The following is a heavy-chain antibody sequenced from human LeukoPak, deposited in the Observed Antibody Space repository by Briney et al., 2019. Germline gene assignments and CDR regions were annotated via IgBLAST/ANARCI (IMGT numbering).Heavy chain of an antibody. CDR1: GGTFSSYA. CDR3: ASSRVGFFDRIAVAVGFDY. J-gene: IGHJ4*02. CDR2: IIPIFGTA. Sequence: SVKVSCKASGGTFSSYAISWVRQAPGQGLEWMGGIIPIFGTANYAQKFQGRVTITAVKSTSIAYMELSSLRSEDTAVYYCASSRVGFFDRIAVAVGFDYWGQGTVVTVSS. D-gene: IGHD6-19*01. V-gene: IGHV1-69*06.